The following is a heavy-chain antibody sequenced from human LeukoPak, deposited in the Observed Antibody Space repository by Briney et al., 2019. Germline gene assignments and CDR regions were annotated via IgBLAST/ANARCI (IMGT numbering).Heavy chain of an antibody. CDR3: ASLYCTRTTCFFDY. V-gene: IGHV4-59*01. D-gene: IGHD2/OR15-2a*01. J-gene: IGHJ4*02. Sequence: PSETLSLTCTVSGGSISSYYWSWIRQPPGKGLEWIGYIYYSGSTNYNPSLKSRVTISVDTSKNQFSLKLSSVTAADTAVYYCASLYCTRTTCFFDYWGQGTLVTVSS. CDR2: IYYSGST. CDR1: GGSISSYY.